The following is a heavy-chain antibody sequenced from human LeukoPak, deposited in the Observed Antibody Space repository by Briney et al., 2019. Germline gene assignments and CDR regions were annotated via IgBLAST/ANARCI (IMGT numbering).Heavy chain of an antibody. V-gene: IGHV3-20*04. CDR2: INWNGGST. J-gene: IGHJ6*02. CDR3: AGEGYCSSTSCAYGMDV. Sequence: PGGSLRLSCAASGFTFDDYGMSWVRQVPGKGLEWVSGINWNGGSTGYVDSVKGRFTISRDNAKNSLYLQMNSLRAEDTAFYYCAGEGYCSSTSCAYGMDVWGQGTTVTVSS. CDR1: GFTFDDYG. D-gene: IGHD2-2*01.